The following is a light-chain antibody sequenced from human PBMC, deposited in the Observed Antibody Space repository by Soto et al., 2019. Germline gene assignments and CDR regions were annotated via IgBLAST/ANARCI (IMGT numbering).Light chain of an antibody. CDR3: QSYDNSLSGSYV. Sequence: SALTQPPSVSGAPGQRVTISCTGSSSNIGAGYDVHWYQQVPGTAPKLLIYGNTNRPSGVPDRFSGSKSGTSASLVITGLQADDEADYYCQSYDNSLSGSYVFGNGTKVTVL. J-gene: IGLJ1*01. CDR1: SSNIGAGYD. CDR2: GNT. V-gene: IGLV1-40*01.